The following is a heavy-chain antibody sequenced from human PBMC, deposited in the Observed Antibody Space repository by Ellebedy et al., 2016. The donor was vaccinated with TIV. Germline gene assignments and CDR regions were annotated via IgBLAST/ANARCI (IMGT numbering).Heavy chain of an antibody. J-gene: IGHJ4*02. CDR3: AKRGILLWFGEPLDY. Sequence: GESLKISXAASGFTFSSYAMSWVRQAPGKGLEWVSAISGSGGSTYYADSVKGRFTISRDNSKNTLYLQMNSLRAEDTAVYYCAKRGILLWFGEPLDYWGQGTLVTVSS. V-gene: IGHV3-23*01. D-gene: IGHD3-10*01. CDR1: GFTFSSYA. CDR2: ISGSGGST.